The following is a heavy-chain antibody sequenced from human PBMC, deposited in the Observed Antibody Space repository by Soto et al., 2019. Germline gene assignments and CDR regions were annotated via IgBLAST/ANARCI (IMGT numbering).Heavy chain of an antibody. J-gene: IGHJ1*01. V-gene: IGHV1-18*01. Sequence: QVQLVQSGAEVKKPGASVKVSCKASGYTFTSYGISWVRQAPGQGLEWMGWISAYNGNTNYAQKLQGRVTMTTYTAKSPAYMELRSVRSDDTAVYYCARGEAVASSFQHWGQGTLVTVSS. CDR3: ARGEAVASSFQH. CDR2: ISAYNGNT. D-gene: IGHD6-19*01. CDR1: GYTFTSYG.